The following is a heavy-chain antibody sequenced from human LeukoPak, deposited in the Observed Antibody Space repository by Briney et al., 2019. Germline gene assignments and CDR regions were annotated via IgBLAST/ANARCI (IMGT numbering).Heavy chain of an antibody. V-gene: IGHV3-30*02. CDR1: GXTFSSYG. J-gene: IGHJ4*02. D-gene: IGHD3-9*01. CDR2: IRYDGSNK. CDR3: AKDWSYYDILTGSALDY. Sequence: PGGSLGLSCXASGXTFSSYGMHWVRQAPGKGLEWVAFIRYDGSNKYYADSVKGRFTISRDNSKNTLYLQMNSLRAEDTAVYYCAKDWSYYDILTGSALDYWGQGTLVTVSS.